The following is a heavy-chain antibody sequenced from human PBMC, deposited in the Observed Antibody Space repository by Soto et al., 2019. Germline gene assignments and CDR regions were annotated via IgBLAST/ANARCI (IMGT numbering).Heavy chain of an antibody. D-gene: IGHD2-2*02. Sequence: QVQLVQSGAEVKKPGASVKVSCKASGYTFTSYDINWVRQATGQGLEWMGWMNPNSGNTGYAQKFQGRVTMTRNTTISTAYMELSSLRSEETAVYYCARVKGLRYCSSTSCYTRGGYYYYGMDVWGQGTTVTVSS. CDR1: GYTFTSYD. CDR3: ARVKGLRYCSSTSCYTRGGYYYYGMDV. CDR2: MNPNSGNT. V-gene: IGHV1-8*01. J-gene: IGHJ6*02.